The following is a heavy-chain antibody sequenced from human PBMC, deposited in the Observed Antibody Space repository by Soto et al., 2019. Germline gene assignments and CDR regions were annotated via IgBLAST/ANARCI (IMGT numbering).Heavy chain of an antibody. J-gene: IGHJ4*02. CDR3: AHKGPEDWPLDY. CDR2: IYWDDSK. CDR1: GFSLSTSGVG. Sequence: QITLKESGPTLVRPTQTLTLTCAFSGFSLSTSGVGVGWIRQPPGKALEWLAVIYWDDSKHYSPSLRSRLTITTDTSKNQVVLTMTNMDPMDTCTYYCAHKGPEDWPLDYWGQGTLVTVSS. V-gene: IGHV2-5*02. D-gene: IGHD3-9*01.